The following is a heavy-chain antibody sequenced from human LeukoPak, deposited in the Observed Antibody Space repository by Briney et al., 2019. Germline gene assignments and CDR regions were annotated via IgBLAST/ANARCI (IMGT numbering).Heavy chain of an antibody. Sequence: PGGSLRLSCAASGFTFSSYSMNWVRQAPGKGLEGVSSISSSSSYIYYADSVKGRFTISRDNAKNSLYLQMNSLRAEDTAVYYCARDNVKTAFDPWGQGTLVTVSS. J-gene: IGHJ5*02. V-gene: IGHV3-21*01. CDR1: GFTFSSYS. CDR3: ARDNVKTAFDP. D-gene: IGHD1-1*01. CDR2: ISSSSSYI.